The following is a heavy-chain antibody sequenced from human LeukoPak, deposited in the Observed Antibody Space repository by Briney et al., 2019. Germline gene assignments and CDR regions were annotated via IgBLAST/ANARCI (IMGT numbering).Heavy chain of an antibody. Sequence: GGSLRLSCAASGFTFSSYAMTWVRQAPGKGLERVAIISISGDSTLYGDSVKGRFTISRDNSKNTLYLQMNHLRAEDTAFYYCTKSGSGWLAYFDCWGQGALVTVSS. D-gene: IGHD6-19*01. CDR1: GFTFSSYA. CDR3: TKSGSGWLAYFDC. V-gene: IGHV3-23*01. J-gene: IGHJ4*02. CDR2: ISISGDST.